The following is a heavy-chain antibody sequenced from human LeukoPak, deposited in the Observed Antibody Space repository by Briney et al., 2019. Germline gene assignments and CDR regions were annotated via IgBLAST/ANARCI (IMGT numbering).Heavy chain of an antibody. D-gene: IGHD2-2*01. J-gene: IGHJ6*04. V-gene: IGHV1-69*13. CDR1: GGTFSSYA. Sequence: SVKVSCEASGGTFSSYAISWVRQAPGQGLERMGGIIPIFGTANYAQKFQGRVTITADESTSTAYMELSSLRSEDTAVYYCARDRSHCSSTSCYYYYGMDVWGKGTTVTVSS. CDR3: ARDRSHCSSTSCYYYYGMDV. CDR2: IIPIFGTA.